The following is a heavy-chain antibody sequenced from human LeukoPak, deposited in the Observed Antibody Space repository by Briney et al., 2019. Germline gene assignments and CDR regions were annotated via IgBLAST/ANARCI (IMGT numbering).Heavy chain of an antibody. CDR2: IYSGGST. J-gene: IGHJ4*02. CDR3: ARGQTYYDILTGYSPTYYFDY. CDR1: GFTVSSNY. D-gene: IGHD3-9*01. V-gene: IGHV3-53*01. Sequence: GGSLRLSCAASGFTVSSNYTSWVRQAPGKGLEWVSVIYSGGSTYYADSVKGRFTISRDNSKNTLYLQMNSLRAEDTAVYYCARGQTYYDILTGYSPTYYFDYWGQGTLVTVSS.